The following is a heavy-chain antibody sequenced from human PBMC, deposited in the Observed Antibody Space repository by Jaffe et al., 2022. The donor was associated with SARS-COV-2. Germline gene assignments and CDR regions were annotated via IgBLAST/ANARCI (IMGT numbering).Heavy chain of an antibody. J-gene: IGHJ4*02. V-gene: IGHV1-18*01. CDR3: ARDMVTFGGTKISEY. CDR1: GYPFSNYG. D-gene: IGHD3-16*01. Sequence: QVHLVQSGAEVKKPGDSVKVSCRASGYPFSNYGINWVRQAPGQGLEWMGWISGYNGNANYAQKVQGRVIMTTDTSTSTAYMELRSLTSDDTAVYFCARDMVTFGGTKISEYWGQGTLVTVSS. CDR2: ISGYNGNA.